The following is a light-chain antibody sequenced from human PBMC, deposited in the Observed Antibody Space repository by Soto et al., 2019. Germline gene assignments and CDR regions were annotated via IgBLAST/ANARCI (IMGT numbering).Light chain of an antibody. V-gene: IGLV1-40*01. CDR1: SSNIGAGFD. CDR3: AAWDDSLNGRV. CDR2: GNS. Sequence: QSVLTQPPSVSGAPGQRVTISCTGSSSNIGAGFDVHWYHQIAGTAPKLLIYGNSNRPSGVPDRFSGSKSGTSASLAISGLQSDDEADYYCAAWDDSLNGRVFGTGTKVTVL. J-gene: IGLJ1*01.